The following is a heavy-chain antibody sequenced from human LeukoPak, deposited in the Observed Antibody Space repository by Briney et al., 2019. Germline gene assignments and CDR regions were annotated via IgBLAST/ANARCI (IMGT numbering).Heavy chain of an antibody. J-gene: IGHJ5*02. V-gene: IGHV4-59*11. CDR1: GGSTSIHY. CDR2: IYYSGDT. D-gene: IGHD5-12*01. Sequence: PSETLSLTCALSGGSTSIHYWSGIPQPPGEGVECMLYIYYSGDTNYNPSLKSRVTISVDTSKNKYSLKRSCVKASDTAVYYCARARNSGYDGYNWFDPWGQGTLVTVSS. CDR3: ARARNSGYDGYNWFDP.